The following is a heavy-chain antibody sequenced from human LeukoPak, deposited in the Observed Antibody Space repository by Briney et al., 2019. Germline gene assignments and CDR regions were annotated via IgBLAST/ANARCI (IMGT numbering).Heavy chain of an antibody. J-gene: IGHJ6*02. CDR3: ARDLYVDIVAPSGMDV. CDR2: ISGSGGRT. V-gene: IGHV3-23*01. Sequence: GGSLRLSCAASGFTFSSYAMSWVRQAPGKGLEWVSAISGSGGRTYYADSVKGRSTISKDNSKNTLYLQMNSLRAEDTAVYYCARDLYVDIVAPSGMDVWGQGTTVTVSS. CDR1: GFTFSSYA. D-gene: IGHD5-12*01.